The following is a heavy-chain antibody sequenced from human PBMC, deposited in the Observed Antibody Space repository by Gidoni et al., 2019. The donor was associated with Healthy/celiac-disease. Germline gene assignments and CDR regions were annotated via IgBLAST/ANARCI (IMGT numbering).Heavy chain of an antibody. CDR3: ARGLKHDYYDSSGYYPNESDY. CDR2: INHSGST. CDR1: GWSFRGYY. D-gene: IGHD3-22*01. V-gene: IGHV4-34*01. Sequence: QVQLQQWGAGLLKPSETLSLTCAVYGWSFRGYYWSWIRQPPGKGLEWIGEINHSGSTNYNPSLKSRVTISVDTSKNQFSLKLSSVTAADTAVYYCARGLKHDYYDSSGYYPNESDYWGQGTLVTVSS. J-gene: IGHJ4*02.